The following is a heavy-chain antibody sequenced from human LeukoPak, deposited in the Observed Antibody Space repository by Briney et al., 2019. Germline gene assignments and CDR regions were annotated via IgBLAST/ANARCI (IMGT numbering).Heavy chain of an antibody. CDR1: GFTFSSYE. V-gene: IGHV4-39*07. D-gene: IGHD1-7*01. CDR2: IYYSGST. J-gene: IGHJ3*02. CDR3: ARDRKLELLLAFDI. Sequence: GSLRLSCAASGFTFSSYEMNWVRQPPGKGLEWIGSIYYSGSTYYNPSLKSRVTISVDTSKNQFSLKLSSVTAADTAVYYCARDRKLELLLAFDIWGQGTMVTVSS.